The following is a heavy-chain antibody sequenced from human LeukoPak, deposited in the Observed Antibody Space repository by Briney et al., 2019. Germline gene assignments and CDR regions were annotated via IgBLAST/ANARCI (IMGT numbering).Heavy chain of an antibody. V-gene: IGHV4-34*01. J-gene: IGHJ6*02. D-gene: IGHD6-19*01. CDR2: INHSGST. Sequence: PSETLSLTCAVYGGSFSGYYWSWIRQPPGKGLEWIGEINHSGSTNYNPSLKSRVTISVDTSKNQFSLKLSSVTAADTAVYYCARGHGSSGWYTGSDYSGMDVWGQGTTVTVSS. CDR3: ARGHGSSGWYTGSDYSGMDV. CDR1: GGSFSGYY.